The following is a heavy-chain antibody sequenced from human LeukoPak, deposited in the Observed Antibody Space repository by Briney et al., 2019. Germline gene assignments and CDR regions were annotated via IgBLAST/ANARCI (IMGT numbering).Heavy chain of an antibody. CDR2: IVVGSGNT. V-gene: IGHV1-58*02. J-gene: IGHJ2*01. CDR1: GFTFTSPA. CDR3: AADLMGGLGYFDL. D-gene: IGHD3-10*01. Sequence: TSVKVSCKASGFTFTSPAMQWVRQARGQRLEWIGWIVVGSGNTNYAQKFQERVTITRDMSTSTAYMELSSLRSEDTAVYYCAADLMGGLGYFDLWGRGTLVTVSS.